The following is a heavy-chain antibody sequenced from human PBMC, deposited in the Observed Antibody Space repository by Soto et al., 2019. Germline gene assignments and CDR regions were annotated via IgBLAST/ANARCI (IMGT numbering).Heavy chain of an antibody. CDR1: GFTFSSYW. CDR2: INSDGSST. CDR3: ASWGYSYGYYYYGMDV. D-gene: IGHD5-18*01. V-gene: IGHV3-74*01. Sequence: EVQLVESGGGLVQPGGSLRLSCAASGFTFSSYWMHWVRQAPGKGLVWVSRINSDGSSTSYADSVKGRFTISRDNAKNTLYLQMNSLRAEDTAVYYCASWGYSYGYYYYGMDVWGQGTTVTVSS. J-gene: IGHJ6*02.